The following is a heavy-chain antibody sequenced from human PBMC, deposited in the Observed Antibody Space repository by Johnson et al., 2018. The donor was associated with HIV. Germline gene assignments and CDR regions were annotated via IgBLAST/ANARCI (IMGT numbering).Heavy chain of an antibody. CDR2: ISYDGSNK. J-gene: IGHJ3*02. V-gene: IGHV3-30*04. CDR1: GFTFSSYA. D-gene: IGHD7-27*01. Sequence: QVQLVESGGGLVQPGGSLRLSCAASGFTFSSYAMHWVRQAPGKGLEWVAVISYDGSNKYYADSVKGRFTISRDNSKNTLYLQMNSLGAEDTAVYYCARDGAGTGEGLDAFDIWGQGTMVTVSS. CDR3: ARDGAGTGEGLDAFDI.